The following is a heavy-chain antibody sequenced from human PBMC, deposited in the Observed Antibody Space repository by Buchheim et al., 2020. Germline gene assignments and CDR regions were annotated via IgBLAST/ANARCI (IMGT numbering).Heavy chain of an antibody. D-gene: IGHD5-18*01. CDR3: ARDFGYKYDYRDKPLDY. Sequence: QVQLQESGPGLVKPSQTLSLTCSVSGGSISSGSYYWSWIRQPAGKGLEWIGRIHTSGSTNYNPSLKSRVTISVDTSKNQFSLKLSSVTAADTAVYYCARDFGYKYDYRDKPLDYWGQGTL. J-gene: IGHJ4*02. CDR2: IHTSGST. V-gene: IGHV4-61*02. CDR1: GGSISSGSYY.